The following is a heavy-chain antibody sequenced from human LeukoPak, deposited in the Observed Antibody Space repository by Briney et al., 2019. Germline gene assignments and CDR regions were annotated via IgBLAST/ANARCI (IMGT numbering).Heavy chain of an antibody. V-gene: IGHV1-2*02. CDR1: GYTFTGYY. CDR2: INPNSGGT. Sequence: ASVKVSCKASGYTFTGYYMHWVRQAPGQGLEWMGWINPNSGGTNYAQKFQGRVTMTRDTSTSTVYVELSSLRSEDTAVYYCARALEDHGGHDYGLDYWGQGTLVTVSS. CDR3: ARALEDHGGHDYGLDY. J-gene: IGHJ4*02. D-gene: IGHD5-12*01.